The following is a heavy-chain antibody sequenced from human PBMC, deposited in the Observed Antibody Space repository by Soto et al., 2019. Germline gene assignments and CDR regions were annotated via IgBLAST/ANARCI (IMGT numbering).Heavy chain of an antibody. CDR3: AKDKGKRYFDY. Sequence: GGSLRLSCAASGLTFSRAGMHWVRQAPGKGLEWVAVISDDGSNKYYADSVKGRFTISRDNSNNTLYLQMNSLRVEDTAVYYCAKDKGKRYFDYWGQGSLVTVSS. V-gene: IGHV3-30*18. CDR2: ISDDGSNK. CDR1: GLTFSRAG. D-gene: IGHD2-15*01. J-gene: IGHJ4*02.